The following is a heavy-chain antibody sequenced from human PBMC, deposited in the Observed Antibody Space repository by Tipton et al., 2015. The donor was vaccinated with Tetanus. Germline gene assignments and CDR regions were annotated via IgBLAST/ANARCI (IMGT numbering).Heavy chain of an antibody. CDR1: GFTFSSYW. CDR2: IRQGGSEK. V-gene: IGHV3-7*03. J-gene: IGHJ3*02. D-gene: IGHD3-10*01. CDR3: AKEIYVGSGAAFDI. Sequence: SLRLSCAASGFTFSSYWMSWVRQAPGKGLEWVANIRQGGSEKHYVDSVKGRFTISRDDAKNPLYLQMNSLRAEDTAVYFCAKEIYVGSGAAFDIWGQGTVVPVS.